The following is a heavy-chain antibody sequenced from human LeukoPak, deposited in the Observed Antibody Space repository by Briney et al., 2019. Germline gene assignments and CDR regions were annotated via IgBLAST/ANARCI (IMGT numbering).Heavy chain of an antibody. CDR3: ARDTGTTGNYFDY. CDR1: GGSISSGGYY. CDR2: IYYSGST. Sequence: SQTLSLTCTVPGGSISSGGYYWSWIRQHPGKGLEWIGYIYYSGSTYYNPSLKSRVTISLNTSKNQFSLKLSSVTAADTAVYYCARDTGTTGNYFDYWGQGTLVTVSS. J-gene: IGHJ4*02. V-gene: IGHV4-31*03. D-gene: IGHD1-7*01.